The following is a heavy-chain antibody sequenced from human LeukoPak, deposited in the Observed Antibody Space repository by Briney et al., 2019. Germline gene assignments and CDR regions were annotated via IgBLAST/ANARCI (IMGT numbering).Heavy chain of an antibody. CDR1: GYTFTGYY. J-gene: IGHJ5*02. Sequence: ASVKVSCKASGYTFTGYYMHWVRQAPGQGLEWMGWINPNSGGTNYAQKLQGRVTMTTDTSTSTAYMELGSLRSDDTAVYYCARVMGLLGEGRWFDPWGQGTLVTVSS. CDR3: ARVMGLLGEGRWFDP. D-gene: IGHD3-10*01. V-gene: IGHV1-2*02. CDR2: INPNSGGT.